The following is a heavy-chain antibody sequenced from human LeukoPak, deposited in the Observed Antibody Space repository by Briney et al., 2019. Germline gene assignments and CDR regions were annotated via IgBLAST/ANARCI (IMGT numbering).Heavy chain of an antibody. CDR1: GFNFKDA. J-gene: IGHJ4*02. D-gene: IGHD3-22*01. Sequence: GGSLRLSCATSGFNFKDAWLSWVRQAPGKGLEWVSAISGSGGSTYYADSVKGRFTISRDNSKNTLYLQMNSLRAEDTAVYYCANLPPDSSGYYKRGYFDYWGQGTLVTVSS. CDR3: ANLPPDSSGYYKRGYFDY. CDR2: ISGSGGST. V-gene: IGHV3-23*01.